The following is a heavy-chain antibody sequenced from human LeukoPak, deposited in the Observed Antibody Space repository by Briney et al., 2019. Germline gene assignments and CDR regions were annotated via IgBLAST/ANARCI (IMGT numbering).Heavy chain of an antibody. CDR2: VSSSGGST. J-gene: IGHJ4*02. CDR1: GFTFSSYA. Sequence: GGSLRLSCAASGFTFSSYAMSWVRQAPGKGLEWVSAVSSSGGSTNYADYVKGQFTISRDNSKNTVYLHMNNLRAEDTAVYYCAKDVGYYDSSGYADYWGQGTLVTVSS. CDR3: AKDVGYYDSSGYADY. D-gene: IGHD3-22*01. V-gene: IGHV3-23*01.